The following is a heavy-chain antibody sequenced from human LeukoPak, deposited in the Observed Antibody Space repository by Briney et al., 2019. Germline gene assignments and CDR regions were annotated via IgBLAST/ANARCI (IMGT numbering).Heavy chain of an antibody. Sequence: PGGSLRLSCAASGSTFSDYYMTWIRQAPGRGLEWISYINGSSSDTKYADSVKGRFTISRDNAKNSLYLLMNSLRAEDTAVYYCARRGTTYCTVDSCHPNWFDPWGQGTLVTVSS. CDR1: GSTFSDYY. CDR2: INGSSSDT. V-gene: IGHV3-11*03. J-gene: IGHJ5*02. CDR3: ARRGTTYCTVDSCHPNWFDP. D-gene: IGHD2-15*01.